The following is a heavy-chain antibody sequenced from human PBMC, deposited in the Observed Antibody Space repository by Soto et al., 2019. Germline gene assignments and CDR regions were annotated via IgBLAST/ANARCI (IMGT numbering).Heavy chain of an antibody. D-gene: IGHD5-12*01. Sequence: PGMSLTLSCSASGFTFISFAMICVRQSPGKGLEWVSTINKSGGRTYYADSVKGRFTISRDNSKNMLFLQINGLRAEDTAVYYCANADGINATTTQFDSCG. CDR1: GFTFISFA. V-gene: IGHV3-23*01. CDR2: INKSGGRT. J-gene: IGHJ5*01. CDR3: ANADGINATTTQFDS.